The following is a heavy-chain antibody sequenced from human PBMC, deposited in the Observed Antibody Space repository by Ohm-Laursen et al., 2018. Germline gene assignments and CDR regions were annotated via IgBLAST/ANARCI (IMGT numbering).Heavy chain of an antibody. Sequence: SLRLSCAASGFIFDDYAMHWVRQAPGKGLEWVSGISWNSGSIGYTDSVKGRFTISRDNAKKTLYLQMNSLRAEDTAVYYCARDMDSGFRGFDSWGQGTLVTVSS. CDR2: ISWNSGSI. CDR1: GFIFDDYA. D-gene: IGHD5-12*01. CDR3: ARDMDSGFRGFDS. J-gene: IGHJ4*02. V-gene: IGHV3-9*01.